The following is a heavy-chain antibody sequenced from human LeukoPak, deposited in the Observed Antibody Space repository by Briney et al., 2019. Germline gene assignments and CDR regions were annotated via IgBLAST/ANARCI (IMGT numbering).Heavy chain of an antibody. CDR1: GFTFSDYA. D-gene: IGHD2-21*02. CDR3: ARGESSDCTCIDY. J-gene: IGHJ4*02. Sequence: GGSLRLSCAASGFTFSDYAMSWVRQAPGKGLEWVSVIHGDGSTYYADSVKGRFTISRDNSKNTLYLQMNSLRAEDTAVYYCARGESSDCTCIDYWGQGTLVSVSS. V-gene: IGHV3-53*01. CDR2: IHGDGST.